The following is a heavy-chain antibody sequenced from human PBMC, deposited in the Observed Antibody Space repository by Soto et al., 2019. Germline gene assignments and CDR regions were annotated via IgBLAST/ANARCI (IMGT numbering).Heavy chain of an antibody. CDR3: ATGPRRLSD. D-gene: IGHD3-3*01. CDR1: GSTFSDYY. V-gene: IGHV3-11*05. Sequence: QVQLVESGGGLVKPGGSLRLSCAASGSTFSDYYMSWIRQAPGKGLESLSYISGSSSDTNYADSVRGRFTISRDNAKNSLYLQMNSLRADDTAVYYCATGPRRLSDWGQGTLVIVSS. CDR2: ISGSSSDT. J-gene: IGHJ4*02.